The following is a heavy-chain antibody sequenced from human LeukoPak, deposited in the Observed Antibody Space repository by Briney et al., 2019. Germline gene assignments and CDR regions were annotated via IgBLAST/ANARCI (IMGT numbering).Heavy chain of an antibody. CDR1: GYTLTGYY. Sequence: ASVKVSCKASGYTLTGYYMHWVRQAPGQGLEWMGWINPNSGGTNYAQKFQGRVTMTRDTSISTAYMEMSGLRSDDTAVYYCTRVKVAGGSEGFGPWGQGTLLTVSS. V-gene: IGHV1-2*02. D-gene: IGHD3-10*01. CDR3: TRVKVAGGSEGFGP. CDR2: INPNSGGT. J-gene: IGHJ5*02.